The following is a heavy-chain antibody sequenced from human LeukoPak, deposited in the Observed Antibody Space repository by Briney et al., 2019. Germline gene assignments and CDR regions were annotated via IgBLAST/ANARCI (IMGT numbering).Heavy chain of an antibody. CDR2: INPGGGST. V-gene: IGHV1-46*01. Sequence: GASVKVSCKASGYTFTSYYMHWVRQAPGQGLEWMGIINPGGGSTSYAQKFQGRVTMTRDTSTSTVYMEVRSLRSEDTAVYYCARAGYYYGSGSPLDYWGQGTLVTVSS. J-gene: IGHJ4*02. CDR1: GYTFTSYY. D-gene: IGHD3-10*01. CDR3: ARAGYYYGSGSPLDY.